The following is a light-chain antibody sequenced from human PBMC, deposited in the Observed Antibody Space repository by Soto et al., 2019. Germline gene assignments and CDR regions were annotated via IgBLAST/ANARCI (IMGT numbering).Light chain of an antibody. CDR1: QSITTY. CDR2: GAS. CDR3: QQSYGAPRT. V-gene: IGKV1-39*01. J-gene: IGKJ1*01. Sequence: DIQMTQSPSSLSASVGDRVTITCRASQSITTYLNWYQQKPGKAPKLLIFGASTLQSGVPSRFSGSGSGTDFTLTISSLQPEDFADYFCQQSYGAPRTFGQGTKVEIK.